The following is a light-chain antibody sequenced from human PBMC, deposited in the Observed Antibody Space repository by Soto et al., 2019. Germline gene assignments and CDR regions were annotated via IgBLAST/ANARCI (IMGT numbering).Light chain of an antibody. CDR1: TSDVGSYDL. Sequence: QSALTRPASVSGSPGQSITISCTGTTSDVGSYDLVSWYQHHPGKAPKLLIYEVSKRPSGVSDRFSGSKSGNTASLTISGLQTEDEADYYCCSFAGSSNLYVFGTGTKVTVL. J-gene: IGLJ1*01. V-gene: IGLV2-23*02. CDR3: CSFAGSSNLYV. CDR2: EVS.